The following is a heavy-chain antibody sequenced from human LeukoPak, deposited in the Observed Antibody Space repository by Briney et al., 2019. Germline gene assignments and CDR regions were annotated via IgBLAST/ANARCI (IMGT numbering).Heavy chain of an antibody. Sequence: PGGSLRLSCAASGFTFDDYAMHWVRQAPGKGLEWVSGISWNSGSIGYADSVKGRFTISRDNAKNSLYLQMNSLRAEDTALYYCAKGSSSRGYSYGGFDYWGQGTLVTVSS. CDR2: ISWNSGSI. J-gene: IGHJ4*02. V-gene: IGHV3-9*01. D-gene: IGHD5-18*01. CDR1: GFTFDDYA. CDR3: AKGSSSRGYSYGGFDY.